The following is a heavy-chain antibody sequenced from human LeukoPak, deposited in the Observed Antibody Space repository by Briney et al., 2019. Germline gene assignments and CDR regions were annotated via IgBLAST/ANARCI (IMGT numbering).Heavy chain of an antibody. Sequence: SETLSLTCTVYGGSISSGYYCWSWLRQPPGKGLEWMVYISYSGYTYHNTSLKSHVNIAVDTSNNQFLLKVSSVTTADTAVEYCARDYTVVSNDAFDIWGQGTMVTVSS. CDR3: ARDYTVVSNDAFDI. V-gene: IGHV4-30-4*01. CDR2: ISYSGYT. J-gene: IGHJ3*02. D-gene: IGHD4-23*01. CDR1: GGSISSGYYC.